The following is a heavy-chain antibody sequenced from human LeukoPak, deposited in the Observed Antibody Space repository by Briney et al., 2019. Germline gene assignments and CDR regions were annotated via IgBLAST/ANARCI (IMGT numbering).Heavy chain of an antibody. D-gene: IGHD2-8*01. CDR1: GYTFTSYD. Sequence: ASVNVSCKASGYTFTSYDINWVRQATGQGLEWMGWMNPNSGNTGYAQKFQGRVTITADKSTSTAYMELSSLRSEDTAVYYCARATRSTIVLMVYGESRTDAFDIWGQGTMVTVSS. V-gene: IGHV1-8*01. CDR3: ARATRSTIVLMVYGESRTDAFDI. CDR2: MNPNSGNT. J-gene: IGHJ3*02.